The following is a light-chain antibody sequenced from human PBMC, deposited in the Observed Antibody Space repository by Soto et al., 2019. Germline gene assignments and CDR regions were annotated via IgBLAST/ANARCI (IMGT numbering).Light chain of an antibody. CDR2: GAS. CDR3: QQYNNWTRT. J-gene: IGKJ1*01. V-gene: IGKV3D-15*01. CDR1: QSVSSN. Sequence: EIVITQSPATLSVSPGERATLSCRASQSVSSNLAWYGQKPGQAPRLLIYGASTRATGIPARFSCSGAGTECTRTISSLQSEDVAVDYCQQYNNWTRTFCQGTQVDIK.